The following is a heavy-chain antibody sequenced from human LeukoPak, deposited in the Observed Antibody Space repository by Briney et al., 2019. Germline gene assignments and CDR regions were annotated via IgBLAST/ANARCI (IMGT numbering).Heavy chain of an antibody. CDR1: GYTFTSYD. CDR3: ARTSTGTRGGYDV. D-gene: IGHD1-1*01. J-gene: IGHJ4*02. CDR2: INPNSGNT. V-gene: IGHV1-8*01. Sequence: ASVKVSCKASGYTFTSYDINWVRQASGQGLEWMGWINPNSGNTGFTQKFQGRITVTRSTSISTAYMELSSLTSDDTAVYYCARTSTGTRGGYDVWGQGTLVTVSS.